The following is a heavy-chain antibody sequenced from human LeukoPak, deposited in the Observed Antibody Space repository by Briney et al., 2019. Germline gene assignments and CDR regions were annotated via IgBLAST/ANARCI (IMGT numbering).Heavy chain of an antibody. J-gene: IGHJ5*02. CDR3: AKDLPASGWFS. CDR2: ISGSADNT. Sequence: RSGGSLRLSCAASGFTFTTYMTWVRQAPGKGLEWVSAISGSADNTYYADSVRGRFIISRDNSKDTLYLQMNSLRAEDTAIYYCAKDLPASGWFSWGQGTLVTVSS. V-gene: IGHV3-23*01. D-gene: IGHD6-19*01. CDR1: GFTFTTY.